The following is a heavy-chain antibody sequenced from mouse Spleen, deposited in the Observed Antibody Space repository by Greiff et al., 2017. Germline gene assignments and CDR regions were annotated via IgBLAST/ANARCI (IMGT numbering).Heavy chain of an antibody. V-gene: IGHV2-3*01. D-gene: IGHD1-1*01. CDR1: GFSLTSYG. CDR3: ANYGSSYEIYAMDY. CDR2: IWGDGST. Sequence: VKLVESGPGLVAPSQSLSITCTVSGFSLTSYGVSWVRQPPGKGLEWLGVIWGDGSTNYHSALISRLSISKDNSKSQVFLKLNSLQTDDTATYYCANYGSSYEIYAMDYWGQGTSVTVSS. J-gene: IGHJ4*01.